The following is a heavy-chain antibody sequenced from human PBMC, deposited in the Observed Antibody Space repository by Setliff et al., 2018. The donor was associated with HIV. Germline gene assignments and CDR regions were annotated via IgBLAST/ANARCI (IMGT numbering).Heavy chain of an antibody. D-gene: IGHD3-16*01. V-gene: IGHV1-46*01. CDR2: VNPSGGST. CDR3: ARGRTAGYNYDYGY. CDR1: GYTFTSCS. Sequence: ASVKVSCKASGYTFTSCSMHWVRQAPGQGLEWLGMVNPSGGSTAYAQKFQGRVTMTRDTSTNTVYMDLSGLRSDDTAVYYCARGRTAGYNYDYGYWGRGTLVTVSS. J-gene: IGHJ4*02.